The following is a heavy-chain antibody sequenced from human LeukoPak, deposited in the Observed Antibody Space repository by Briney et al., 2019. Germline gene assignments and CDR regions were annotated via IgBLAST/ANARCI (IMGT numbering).Heavy chain of an antibody. CDR2: IKQDGSEK. Sequence: GGSLRLSCAAPGFTFSSNWMSWVRQAPGKGLEWVANIKQDGSEKYYVDSVKGRFTISRDNAKNSLYLQMNSLRVEDTAVYYCARDCSSTSCYRGGFDPWGQGTLVTVSS. V-gene: IGHV3-7*01. CDR3: ARDCSSTSCYRGGFDP. J-gene: IGHJ5*02. CDR1: GFTFSSNW. D-gene: IGHD2-2*01.